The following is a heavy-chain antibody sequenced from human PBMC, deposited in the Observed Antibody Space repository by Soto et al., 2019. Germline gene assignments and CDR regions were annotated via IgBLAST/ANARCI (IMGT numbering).Heavy chain of an antibody. Sequence: QILESGGSLVQPGGSLRLSCVAAGFTFSSAAMNWVRQAPGKGLEWVSIISDTGTRTHYADSVKGRFTISRDNSKSPLYLDMNSLRAEDTAVYYCAKSLDIHYKNWFDPWGQGTLVTVSS. D-gene: IGHD4-4*01. V-gene: IGHV3-23*01. CDR2: ISDTGTRT. CDR3: AKSLDIHYKNWFDP. J-gene: IGHJ5*02. CDR1: GFTFSSAA.